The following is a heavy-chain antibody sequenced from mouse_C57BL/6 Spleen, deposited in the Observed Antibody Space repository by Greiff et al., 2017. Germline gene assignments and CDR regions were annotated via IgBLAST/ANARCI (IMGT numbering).Heavy chain of an antibody. J-gene: IGHJ2*01. CDR2: IDPSDSYT. Sequence: QVQLQQPGAELVKPGASVKLSCKASGYTFTSYWMQWVKQRPGQGLEWIGEIDPSDSYTNYNQKFKGKATLTVDTSSSTAYMQLSSLTSENSAVYYSARRAYDYDRFFDYWGQGTTLTVSS. D-gene: IGHD2-4*01. V-gene: IGHV1-50*01. CDR1: GYTFTSYW. CDR3: ARRAYDYDRFFDY.